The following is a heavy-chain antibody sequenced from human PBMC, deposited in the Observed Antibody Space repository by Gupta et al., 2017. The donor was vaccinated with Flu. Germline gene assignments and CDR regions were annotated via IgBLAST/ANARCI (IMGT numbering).Heavy chain of an antibody. V-gene: IGHV3-11*05. CDR1: GLPCRDCY. CDR2: ISSSSTYT. J-gene: IGHJ4*02. CDR3: ARDLGSLGYNYYFDS. Sequence: QVQLVESGGGLVKPGGSLRLSCAASGLPCRDCYMPWIRQAPGKGLEWVSDISSSSTYTKYAYSVKGLFTIARDNAKNSLYLQMNGLRAEEAALYYCARDLGSLGYNYYFDSWGQGTLVAVSS. D-gene: IGHD5-18*01.